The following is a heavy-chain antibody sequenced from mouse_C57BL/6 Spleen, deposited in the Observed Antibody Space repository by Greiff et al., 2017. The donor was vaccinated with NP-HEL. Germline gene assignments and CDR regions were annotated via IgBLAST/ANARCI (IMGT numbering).Heavy chain of an antibody. J-gene: IGHJ3*01. CDR3: AYDYDDPAWFAY. V-gene: IGHV1-64*01. CDR2: IHPNSGST. D-gene: IGHD2-4*01. Sequence: QVQLQQPGAELVKPGASVKLSCKASGYTFTSYWMHWVKQRPGQGLEWIGMIHPNSGSTNYNEKFKSKATLTVDKSSSTAYMKLSSLTSEDSAVYYCAYDYDDPAWFAYWGQGTLVTVSA. CDR1: GYTFTSYW.